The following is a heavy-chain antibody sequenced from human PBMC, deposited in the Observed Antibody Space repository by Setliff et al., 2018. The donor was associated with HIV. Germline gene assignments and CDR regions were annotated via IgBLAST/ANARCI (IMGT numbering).Heavy chain of an antibody. CDR1: GGSFSGYY. CDR3: AREGHCSGGSCYSVDY. Sequence: SETLSLTCAVYGGSFSGYYWSWIRQPPGKGLEWIGEINHSGSTNYNPSLKSRVTISVDTSKNQFSLELSSVTAADTAVYYCAREGHCSGGSCYSVDYWGQGTLVTVSS. J-gene: IGHJ4*02. CDR2: INHSGST. V-gene: IGHV4-34*01. D-gene: IGHD2-15*01.